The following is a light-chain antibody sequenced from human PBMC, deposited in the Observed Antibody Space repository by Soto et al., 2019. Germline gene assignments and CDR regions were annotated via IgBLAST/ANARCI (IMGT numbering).Light chain of an antibody. CDR1: SSDVGSHNR. V-gene: IGLV2-18*01. CDR3: SLYISSSIHLV. CDR2: EVS. Sequence: QSALTQPPSVSGSPGQTVSISCTGSSSDVGSHNRVSWYQQPPGTAPKLMIYEVSNRPSGVPDRFSGSKSGNTASLTISGLQAEDEGDYYCSLYISSSIHLVFGGGTKVTVL. J-gene: IGLJ3*02.